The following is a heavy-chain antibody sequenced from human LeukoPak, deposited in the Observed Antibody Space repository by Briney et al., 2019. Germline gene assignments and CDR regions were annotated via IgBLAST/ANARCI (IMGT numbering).Heavy chain of an antibody. CDR1: GYTLTELS. CDR3: ATAYNWNYGSSEFDY. CDR2: FDPEDGET. D-gene: IGHD1-7*01. Sequence: ASVKVSYKVSGYTLTELSMHWVRQAPGKGLEWMGGFDPEDGETIYAQKFQGRVTMTEDTSTDTAYMELSSLRSEDTGVYYCATAYNWNYGSSEFDYWGQGTLVTVSS. J-gene: IGHJ4*02. V-gene: IGHV1-24*01.